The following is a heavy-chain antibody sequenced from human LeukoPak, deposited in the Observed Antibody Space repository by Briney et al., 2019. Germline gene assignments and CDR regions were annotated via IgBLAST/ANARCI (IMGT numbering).Heavy chain of an antibody. CDR3: AREGNYCSSTSCYIGYFDY. CDR1: GFTFSSYA. V-gene: IGHV3-30-3*01. Sequence: GGSLRLSCAASGFTFSSYALHWVRQAPGKGLEWMAVISYDGSNKYYADSVKGRFTISRDNSKNTLYLQMNSLRAEDTAVYYCAREGNYCSSTSCYIGYFDYWGQGTLVTVSS. J-gene: IGHJ4*02. CDR2: ISYDGSNK. D-gene: IGHD2-2*02.